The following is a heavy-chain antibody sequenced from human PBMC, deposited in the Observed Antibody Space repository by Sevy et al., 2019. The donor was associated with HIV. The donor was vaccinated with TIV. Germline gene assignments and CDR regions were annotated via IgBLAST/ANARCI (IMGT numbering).Heavy chain of an antibody. Sequence: GGSLRLSCAVSGFNVYSDDMTWVRQAPGKGLEWVSVIYSDGTTYYADSVRGRFTVSRDSFKHTVSLQMNSLRVEDTAVYYCARGGRGFYYYGLDVWGQGTTVIVSS. V-gene: IGHV3-53*01. J-gene: IGHJ6*02. CDR1: GFNVYSDD. CDR2: IYSDGTT. D-gene: IGHD3-16*01. CDR3: ARGGRGFYYYGLDV.